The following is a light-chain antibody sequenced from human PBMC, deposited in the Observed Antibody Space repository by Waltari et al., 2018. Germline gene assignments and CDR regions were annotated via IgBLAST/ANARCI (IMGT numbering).Light chain of an antibody. J-gene: IGLJ2*01. CDR3: YSSDNSGFYKL. CDR2: EDS. CDR1: ALSRTY. Sequence: SHELTQPPSVSVSPGQTARITCSGAALSRTYAYWYQQKSGQAPVLVIYEDSKRPSGFPVRFSGSGSGTMATLTISVAQVDDEADYYCYSSDNSGFYKLFGGGTKLTVL. V-gene: IGLV3-10*01.